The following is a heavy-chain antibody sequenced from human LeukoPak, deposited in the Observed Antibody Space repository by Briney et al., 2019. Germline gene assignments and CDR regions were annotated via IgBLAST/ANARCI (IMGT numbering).Heavy chain of an antibody. D-gene: IGHD6-13*01. CDR3: VKDGTNSSSWYYYFGY. V-gene: IGHV3-64D*06. CDR1: GFSFSNNA. Sequence: GGSLRLSCSASGFSFSNNAMHWVRQAPGRGLEYVSAITGTGRNTYYADSVKGRFTISRDNSKNTLYLQMSSLRAEDTAVYYCVKDGTNSSSWYYYFGYWGQGTLVTVSS. CDR2: ITGTGRNT. J-gene: IGHJ4*02.